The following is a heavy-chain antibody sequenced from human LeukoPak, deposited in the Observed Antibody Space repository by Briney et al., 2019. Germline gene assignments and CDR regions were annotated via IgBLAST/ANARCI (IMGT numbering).Heavy chain of an antibody. D-gene: IGHD3-9*01. Sequence: PGGSLRLSCTASGFPFIEYSMNWVRQAPGKGLEWISYIGIDSGNTKYADSVRGRFTISTDKAKNSLYLQMNSLRVEDTAVYYCAREGVDYDILTGYYTGSWFDPWGQGTLVTVSS. V-gene: IGHV3-48*01. CDR2: IGIDSGNT. J-gene: IGHJ5*02. CDR3: AREGVDYDILTGYYTGSWFDP. CDR1: GFPFIEYS.